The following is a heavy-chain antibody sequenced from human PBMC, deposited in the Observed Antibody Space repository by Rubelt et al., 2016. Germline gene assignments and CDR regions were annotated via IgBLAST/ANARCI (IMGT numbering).Heavy chain of an antibody. J-gene: IGHJ4*02. D-gene: IGHD3-22*01. CDR3: ARDDSPYYYDSSGYYDY. CDR2: LNPNSGGP. Sequence: QVQLVQSGAEVKKPGASVKVSCKASGYTFTGYYMHWVRQAPGQGLEWMGWLNPNSGGPNYAQRFQGWVTMTRDTSISTAYMELSRLRSDDTAVYYCARDDSPYYYDSSGYYDYWGQGTLVTVSS. V-gene: IGHV1-2*04. CDR1: GYTFTGYY.